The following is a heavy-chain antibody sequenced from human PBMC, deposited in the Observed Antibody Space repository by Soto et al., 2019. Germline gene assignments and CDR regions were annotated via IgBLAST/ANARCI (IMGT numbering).Heavy chain of an antibody. CDR1: GFTFGTYW. D-gene: IGHD6-13*01. CDR3: ARLTAAGGVDQFDY. J-gene: IGHJ4*02. V-gene: IGHV3-7*05. Sequence: EVQLEESGGGLVQPGGSLRLSCAASGFTFGTYWMTWVRQAPGRGLEWVANIKEDGSELYQVDSVKGRFTFSRDNAKKTLFLQMNSVRVEDTAVYYCARLTAAGGVDQFDYWGQGTLDTVSS. CDR2: IKEDGSEL.